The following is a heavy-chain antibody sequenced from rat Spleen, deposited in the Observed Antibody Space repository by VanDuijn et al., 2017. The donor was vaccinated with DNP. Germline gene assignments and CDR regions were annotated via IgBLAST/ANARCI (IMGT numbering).Heavy chain of an antibody. CDR2: ISPSGGST. CDR1: GFIFSDHN. Sequence: EVQLVESGGGPVQPGRSLKLSCVASGFIFSDHNMAWVRQTPTKGLEWVASISPSGGSTYYRDSVKGRFTISRDNAKNTQYLQMDSLRSEDTATYYCARHMGPYFDYWGQGVMVTVSS. J-gene: IGHJ2*01. CDR3: ARHMGPYFDY. V-gene: IGHV5S14*01. D-gene: IGHD1-7*01.